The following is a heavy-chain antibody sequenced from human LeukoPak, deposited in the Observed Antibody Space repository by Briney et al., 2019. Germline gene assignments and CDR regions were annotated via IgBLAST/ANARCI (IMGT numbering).Heavy chain of an antibody. CDR3: AKNRDYYYYYMDV. CDR1: GFTFSNYW. J-gene: IGHJ6*03. Sequence: GGSLRLSCPASGFTFSNYWMSWVRQPPGKGLECVSSISGSGGSTYYADSVKGRFTISRDNSKNTLYLQMHSLRAEDTAVYYCAKNRDYYYYYMDVWGKGTTVTISS. V-gene: IGHV3-23*01. CDR2: ISGSGGST.